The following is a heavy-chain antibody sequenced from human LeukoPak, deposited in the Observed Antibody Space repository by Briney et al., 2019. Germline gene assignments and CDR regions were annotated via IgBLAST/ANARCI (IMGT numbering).Heavy chain of an antibody. V-gene: IGHV3-21*01. CDR3: AKDSSGTLFWFDP. Sequence: GGSLRLSCAASGFTFSSYSMNWVRQAPGKGLEWVSSISSSSSYIYYADSVKGRFTISRDNAKNSLYLQMNSLRAEDTAVYYCAKDSSGTLFWFDPWGQGTLVTVSS. D-gene: IGHD6-13*01. J-gene: IGHJ5*02. CDR2: ISSSSSYI. CDR1: GFTFSSYS.